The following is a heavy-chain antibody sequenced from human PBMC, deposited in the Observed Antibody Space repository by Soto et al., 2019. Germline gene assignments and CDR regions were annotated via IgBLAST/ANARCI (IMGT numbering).Heavy chain of an antibody. V-gene: IGHV3-30-3*01. D-gene: IGHD4-17*01. CDR1: GFTFSSYA. J-gene: IGHJ4*02. CDR3: ASYDYGDPFDY. Sequence: QVQLVESGGGVVQPGRSLRLSCAASGFTFSSYARHWVRQAPGKGLEWVAVISYDGSNKYYADSVKGRFTISRDNSKNTLYLQMNSLRAEDTAVYYCASYDYGDPFDYWGQGTLVTVSS. CDR2: ISYDGSNK.